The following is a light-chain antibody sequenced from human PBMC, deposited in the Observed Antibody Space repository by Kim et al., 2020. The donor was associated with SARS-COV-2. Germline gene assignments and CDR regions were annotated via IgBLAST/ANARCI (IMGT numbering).Light chain of an antibody. CDR2: YDS. V-gene: IGLV3-21*04. Sequence: PGRTARVSCGGKSIGSKSVHWYQQKSGQAPVVVIYYDSDRPSGIPERFSGSNSGNTATLTISRVEAGDEAVYYCQVWDSSSDHRVVFGGGTQLTVL. CDR1: SIGSKS. CDR3: QVWDSSSDHRVV. J-gene: IGLJ2*01.